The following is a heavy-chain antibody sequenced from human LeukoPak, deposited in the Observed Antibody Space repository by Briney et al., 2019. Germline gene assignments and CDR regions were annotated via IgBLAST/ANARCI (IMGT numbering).Heavy chain of an antibody. Sequence: GGSLRLSCAASGFTFSSYTMNWVRQAPGKGLEWVSYISSSGSTIYYADSVKGRFTISRDNAKNSLYLQMNSLRAEDTAVYYCARDAGDFDWLLYFDYWGQGTLVTVSS. CDR1: GFTFSSYT. V-gene: IGHV3-48*04. CDR2: ISSSGSTI. D-gene: IGHD3-9*01. CDR3: ARDAGDFDWLLYFDY. J-gene: IGHJ4*02.